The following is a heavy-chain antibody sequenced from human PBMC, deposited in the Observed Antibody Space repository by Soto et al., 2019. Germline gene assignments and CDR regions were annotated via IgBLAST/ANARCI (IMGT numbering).Heavy chain of an antibody. CDR2: IIPIFGTA. V-gene: IGHV1-69*13. CDR3: ARYKSGFKWFDP. Sequence: SVKVSCKASGGTFSSYAISWVRQAPGQGLEWMGGIIPIFGTANYAQKFQGRVTITADESTSTAYMELSSVTAADTAVYYCARYKSGFKWFDPWGQGTLVTVSS. D-gene: IGHD3-9*01. CDR1: GGTFSSYA. J-gene: IGHJ5*02.